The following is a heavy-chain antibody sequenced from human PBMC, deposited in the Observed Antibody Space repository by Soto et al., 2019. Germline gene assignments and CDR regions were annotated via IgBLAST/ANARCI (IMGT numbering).Heavy chain of an antibody. CDR3: ARHSNEYRKSLDY. D-gene: IGHD6-13*01. Sequence: PSETLSLTCGVYGGSLSGNYWSWIRQPPGEGLEWIGEINPSGSTNYSPSLKSRATISADTSKNQFSLKLSSVTAADTAVYYCARHSNEYRKSLDYWGQGTLVTVS. CDR1: GGSLSGNY. J-gene: IGHJ4*02. CDR2: INPSGST. V-gene: IGHV4-34*01.